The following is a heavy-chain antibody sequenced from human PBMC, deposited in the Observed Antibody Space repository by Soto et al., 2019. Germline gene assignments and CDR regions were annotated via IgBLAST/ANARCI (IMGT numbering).Heavy chain of an antibody. CDR1: GGSGNSDNFY. D-gene: IGHD6-6*01. J-gene: IGHJ4*02. Sequence: PSESLSLTCTVSGGSGNSDNFYWSWIRQPPGRGLEWIGYIYYTGSTNYNPSLKSRVTISIDTSRNQFSLKLSSVTAADTAVYYCAREFSNSPEAFDSWGQGSLGTVSS. CDR2: IYYTGST. CDR3: AREFSNSPEAFDS. V-gene: IGHV4-61*01.